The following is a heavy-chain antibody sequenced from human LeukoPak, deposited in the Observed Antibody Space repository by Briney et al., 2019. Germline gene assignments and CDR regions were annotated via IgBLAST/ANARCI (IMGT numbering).Heavy chain of an antibody. J-gene: IGHJ6*03. Sequence: GGSLRLSCAASGFTFSHYWMHWVRQAPGKGLVWVSRINSDGSSTSYADSVKGRFTISRDNAKNTLYLQMNSLRAEDTAVYYCARFYYYYYYMDVWGKGTTVTFSS. V-gene: IGHV3-74*01. CDR3: ARFYYYYYYMDV. CDR1: GFTFSHYW. CDR2: INSDGSST.